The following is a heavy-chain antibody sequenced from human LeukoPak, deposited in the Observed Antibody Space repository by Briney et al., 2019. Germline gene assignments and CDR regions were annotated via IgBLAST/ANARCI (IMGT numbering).Heavy chain of an antibody. Sequence: ASVKVSCKASGGTFSSYAISWVRQAPGQGLEWMGGIIPIFGTANYAQKFQGRVTFTADESTSTAYMELSSLRSEDTAVYYCAKGAYDYVWGTYRYTGIDYWGQGTLVTVFS. J-gene: IGHJ4*02. CDR1: GGTFSSYA. D-gene: IGHD3-16*02. CDR3: AKGAYDYVWGTYRYTGIDY. V-gene: IGHV1-69*01. CDR2: IIPIFGTA.